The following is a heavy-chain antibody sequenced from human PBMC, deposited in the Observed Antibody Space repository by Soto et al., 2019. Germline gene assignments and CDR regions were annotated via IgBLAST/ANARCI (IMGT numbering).Heavy chain of an antibody. V-gene: IGHV3-15*01. CDR3: VRDAHRGGDFDY. D-gene: IGHD3-10*01. J-gene: IGHJ4*02. CDR2: IKSKTDGGTT. Sequence: GGSLRLSCAASGFTFSKAWMSWVRQAPGKGLEWVGRIKSKTDGGTTDYAAPVKGRFTISRDDSKNTLYLQMNSLRAEDTAVYYCVRDAHRGGDFDYWGQGTLVTVSS. CDR1: GFTFSKAW.